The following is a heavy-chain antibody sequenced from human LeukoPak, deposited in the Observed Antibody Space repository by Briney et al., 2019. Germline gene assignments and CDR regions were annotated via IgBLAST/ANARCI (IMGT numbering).Heavy chain of an antibody. Sequence: SETLSLTCAVYGGSFSGYYWSWIRQPPGKGLEWIGEMNHSGSTNYNPSLKSRVTISVDTSKNQFSLKLSSVTAADTAVYYCARVSRLGSYNWFDPWGQGTLVTVFS. CDR3: ARVSRLGSYNWFDP. CDR1: GGSFSGYY. D-gene: IGHD3-10*01. V-gene: IGHV4-34*01. J-gene: IGHJ5*02. CDR2: MNHSGST.